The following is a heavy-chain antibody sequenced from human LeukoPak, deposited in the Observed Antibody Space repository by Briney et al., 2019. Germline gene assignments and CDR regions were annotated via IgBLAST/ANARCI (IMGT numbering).Heavy chain of an antibody. V-gene: IGHV1-24*01. D-gene: IGHD2-15*01. Sequence: ASVKVSCKVSGYTLTELSMHWVRQAPGKGLEWMGGFDPEDGETIYAQKSQGRVTMTEDTSTDTAYMELSSLRSEDTAVYYCATGYCSGGSCYSVISYGMDVWGQGTTVTVSS. CDR2: FDPEDGET. CDR1: GYTLTELS. J-gene: IGHJ6*02. CDR3: ATGYCSGGSCYSVISYGMDV.